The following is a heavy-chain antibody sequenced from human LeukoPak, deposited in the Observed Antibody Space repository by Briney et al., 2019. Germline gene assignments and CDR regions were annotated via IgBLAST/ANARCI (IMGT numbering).Heavy chain of an antibody. CDR1: GGSISSYY. V-gene: IGHV4-59*01. CDR3: ASQDIVVVSFDY. J-gene: IGHJ4*02. D-gene: IGHD2-2*01. CDR2: IYYSGST. Sequence: SETLSLTCTVSGGSISSYYWSWIRQPPGKGLEWIGYIYYSGSTNYNPSLKSRVTISVDTSKNQFSLKLSSVTAADTAVYYCASQDIVVVSFDYWGQGTLVTVSS.